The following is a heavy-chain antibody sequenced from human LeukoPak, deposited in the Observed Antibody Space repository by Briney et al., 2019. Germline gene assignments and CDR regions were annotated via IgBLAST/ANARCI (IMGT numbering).Heavy chain of an antibody. CDR3: ARRSYYSALDY. CDR1: GGSFSGYY. Sequence: SETLSLTCAAYGGSFSGYYWSWIRQPPGKGLEWIGEINHSGSTNYNPSLKSRVTISVDTSKNQFSLKLSSVTAADTAVYYCARRSYYSALDYWGQGTLVTVSS. D-gene: IGHD3-10*01. V-gene: IGHV4-34*01. J-gene: IGHJ4*02. CDR2: INHSGST.